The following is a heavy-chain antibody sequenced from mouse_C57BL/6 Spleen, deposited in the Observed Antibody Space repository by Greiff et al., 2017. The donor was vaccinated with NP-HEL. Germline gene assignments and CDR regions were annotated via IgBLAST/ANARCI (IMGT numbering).Heavy chain of an antibody. J-gene: IGHJ2*01. CDR2: INPNNGGT. D-gene: IGHD1-1*01. Sequence: VQLQQSGPELVKPGASVKMSCKASGYTFTDYNMHWVKQSHGKSLEWIGYINPNNGGTSYNQKFKGKATLTVNKSSSTAYMELRSLTSEDSAVYYCARDYGSSYGRYFDYWGQGTTLTVSS. CDR3: ARDYGSSYGRYFDY. CDR1: GYTFTDYN. V-gene: IGHV1-22*01.